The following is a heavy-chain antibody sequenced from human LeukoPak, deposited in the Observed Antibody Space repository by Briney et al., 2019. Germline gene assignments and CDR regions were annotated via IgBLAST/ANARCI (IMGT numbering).Heavy chain of an antibody. D-gene: IGHD2-21*02. CDR1: GFTFSTYS. Sequence: GGSLRLSRAASGFTFSTYSMNWVRQAPGKGLEWVSSISTSGSYIYYAYSVKGRFTISRDNAKNSLYLQMNSLRAEDTAVYYCARACGGDCYLSDYWGQGTLVTVSS. V-gene: IGHV3-21*01. CDR2: ISTSGSYI. J-gene: IGHJ4*02. CDR3: ARACGGDCYLSDY.